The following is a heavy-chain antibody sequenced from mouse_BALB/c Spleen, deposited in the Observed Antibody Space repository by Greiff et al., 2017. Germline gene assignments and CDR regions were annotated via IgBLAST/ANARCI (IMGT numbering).Heavy chain of an antibody. D-gene: IGHD1-1*02. Sequence: EVQVVESGPGLVKPSQSLSLTCSVTGYSITSGYYWNWIRQFPGNKLEWMGYISYDGSNNYNPSLKNRISITRDTSKNQFFLKLNSVTTEDTATYYCARGVVNFDYWGPGTTLTVSS. CDR3: ARGVVNFDY. CDR2: ISYDGSN. J-gene: IGHJ2*01. V-gene: IGHV3-6*02. CDR1: GYSITSGYY.